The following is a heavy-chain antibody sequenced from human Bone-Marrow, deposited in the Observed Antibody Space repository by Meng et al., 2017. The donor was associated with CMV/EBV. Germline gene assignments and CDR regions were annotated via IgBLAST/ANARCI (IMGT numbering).Heavy chain of an antibody. CDR3: ARDLDYGDYASDY. CDR1: GYTFTGYY. V-gene: IGHV1-2*02. D-gene: IGHD4-17*01. J-gene: IGHJ4*02. CDR2: INPNSGGT. Sequence: VQLGQSGAEVKHPGASDKVSGEASGYTFTGYYMHWVRQAPGQGLEWMGWINPNSGGTNYAQKFQGRVTMTRDTSIRTAYMELSRLRSDDTAVYYCARDLDYGDYASDYWGQGTLVTVSS.